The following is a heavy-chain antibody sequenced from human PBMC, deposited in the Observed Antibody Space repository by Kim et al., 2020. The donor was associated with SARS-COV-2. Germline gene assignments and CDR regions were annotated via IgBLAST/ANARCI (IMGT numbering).Heavy chain of an antibody. J-gene: IGHJ6*02. V-gene: IGHV1-46*01. Sequence: KFQGRVTMTRDTSTSTVYMELSSLRSEDTAVYYCARGTGSSLGYYYGMDVWGQGTTVTVSS. CDR3: ARGTGSSLGYYYGMDV. D-gene: IGHD6-6*01.